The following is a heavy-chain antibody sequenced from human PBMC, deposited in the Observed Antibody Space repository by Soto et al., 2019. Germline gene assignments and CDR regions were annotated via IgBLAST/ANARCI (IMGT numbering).Heavy chain of an antibody. CDR1: GYTFTSYG. CDR2: ISAYNGNT. J-gene: IGHJ3*02. D-gene: IGHD2-2*01. CDR3: ARDWGDIVVVPAGASVGAFDI. Sequence: ASVKVSCKASGYTFTSYGISWVRQAPGQGLEWMGWISAYNGNTNYAQKHQGRVTMTTDTSTSTAYMELRSLRSDDTAVYYCARDWGDIVVVPAGASVGAFDIWGQGTMVTVSS. V-gene: IGHV1-18*01.